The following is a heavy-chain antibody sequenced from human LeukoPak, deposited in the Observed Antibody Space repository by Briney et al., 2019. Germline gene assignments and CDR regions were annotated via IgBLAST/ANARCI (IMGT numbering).Heavy chain of an antibody. J-gene: IGHJ4*02. V-gene: IGHV4-39*01. Sequence: SETLSLTCIVSGGSISSSSYYWGWIRQPPGKGLEWIGSIYYSGSTYYNPSLKSRVTISVDTSKNQFSLKLSSVTAADTAVYYCATWTDYYESHYFDYWGQGTLVTVSS. CDR1: GGSISSSSYY. D-gene: IGHD3/OR15-3a*01. CDR3: ATWTDYYESHYFDY. CDR2: IYYSGST.